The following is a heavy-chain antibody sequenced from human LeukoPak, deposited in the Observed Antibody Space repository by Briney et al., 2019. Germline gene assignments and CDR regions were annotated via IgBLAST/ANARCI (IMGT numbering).Heavy chain of an antibody. CDR1: GFTFSTSV. V-gene: IGHV3-30*03. CDR3: ARVTTSTKYYSGMDI. Sequence: PGGSLRLSCAGSGFTFSTSVIHCVRQAPGKGLEWAALISYDGNSKYYADSVKGRFTISRDNSKNTVYLQMDSLRAEDTAVYYCARVTTSTKYYSGMDIWGQGTTVTVSS. D-gene: IGHD1-14*01. J-gene: IGHJ6*02. CDR2: ISYDGNSK.